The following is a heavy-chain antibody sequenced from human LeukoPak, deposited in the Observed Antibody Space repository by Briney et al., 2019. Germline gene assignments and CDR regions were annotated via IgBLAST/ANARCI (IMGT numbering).Heavy chain of an antibody. V-gene: IGHV4-59*08. D-gene: IGHD4-17*01. J-gene: IGHJ4*02. CDR2: IYYTGST. Sequence: SETLSLTCTVSGGSISSYYWSWIRQPPGKGLEWVGYIYYTGSTNYNPSLKSRVTISVDTSENQFSLKLSSVTAADTAVYYCARRSYGDVPPDYWGQGTLVTVSS. CDR1: GGSISSYY. CDR3: ARRSYGDVPPDY.